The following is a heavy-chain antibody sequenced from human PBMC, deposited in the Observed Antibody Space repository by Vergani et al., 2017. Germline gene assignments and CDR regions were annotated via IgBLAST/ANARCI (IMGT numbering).Heavy chain of an antibody. Sequence: QVQLQESGPGLVKPSETLSLTCTVSGGSISNYFWNWIRQPPAKGLDWIGYIYYSGSTNYNPSRKSRVTISLDTSKNKFSLKLSSVTAADTAVYYCARGGYIDGTFWFDPWGQGTLVTVSS. CDR2: IYYSGST. CDR3: ARGGYIDGTFWFDP. V-gene: IGHV4-59*01. CDR1: GGSISNYF. D-gene: IGHD5-18*01. J-gene: IGHJ5*02.